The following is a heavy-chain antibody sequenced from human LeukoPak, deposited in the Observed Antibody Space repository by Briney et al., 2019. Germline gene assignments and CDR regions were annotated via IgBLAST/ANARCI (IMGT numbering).Heavy chain of an antibody. D-gene: IGHD3-22*01. CDR2: INSDGSST. CDR3: ARATLLNYYDSSGYSFDY. J-gene: IGHJ4*02. Sequence: GGSLRLSCAASGFTFSSYWMHWVRQAPGKGLVWVSRINSDGSSTSYADSVKGRFTISRDNAKNTLYLQMNSLRAEDTAVYYCARATLLNYYDSSGYSFDYWGQGTLVTVSS. V-gene: IGHV3-74*01. CDR1: GFTFSSYW.